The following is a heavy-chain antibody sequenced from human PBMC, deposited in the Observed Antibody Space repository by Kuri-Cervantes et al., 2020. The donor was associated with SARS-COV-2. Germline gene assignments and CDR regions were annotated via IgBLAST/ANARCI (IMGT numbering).Heavy chain of an antibody. CDR1: VGTFSSYA. Sequence: SVKVSCKASVGTFSSYAISWVRQAPGQGLEWMGGIIPIFGTANYAQKFQGRVTMTEDTSTDTAYMELSSLRSEDTAVYYCATDRVATGTLIFDYWGQGTLVTVSS. V-gene: IGHV1-69*06. CDR3: ATDRVATGTLIFDY. J-gene: IGHJ4*02. D-gene: IGHD1-1*01. CDR2: IIPIFGTA.